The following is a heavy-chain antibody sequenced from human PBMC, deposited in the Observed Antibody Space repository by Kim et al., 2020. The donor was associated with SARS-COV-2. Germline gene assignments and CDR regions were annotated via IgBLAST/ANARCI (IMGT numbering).Heavy chain of an antibody. D-gene: IGHD3-9*01. V-gene: IGHV4-34*01. CDR3: ARAGPQRYFDWPDAFDI. CDR2: INHSGST. J-gene: IGHJ3*02. Sequence: SETLSLTCAVYGGSFSGYYWSWIRQPPGKGLEWIGEINHSGSTNYNPSLKSRVTISVDTSKNQFSLKLSSVTAADTAVYYCARAGPQRYFDWPDAFDIWG. CDR1: GGSFSGYY.